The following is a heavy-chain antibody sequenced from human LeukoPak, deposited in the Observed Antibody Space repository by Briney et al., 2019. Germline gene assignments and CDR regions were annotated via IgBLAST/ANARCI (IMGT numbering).Heavy chain of an antibody. D-gene: IGHD2-2*01. CDR3: ARDVGKYCSSTNCYASHY. J-gene: IGHJ4*02. CDR1: GYTFTGYY. CDR2: INPHSGGA. V-gene: IGHV1-2*02. Sequence: GASVKVSCQASGYTFTGYYIHWVRQAPGQGLEWMGWINPHSGGANYAQKFQGGVTMTRDTSITTAYMELSSLRSDDTAVYYCARDVGKYCSSTNCYASHYWGQGTLVTVSS.